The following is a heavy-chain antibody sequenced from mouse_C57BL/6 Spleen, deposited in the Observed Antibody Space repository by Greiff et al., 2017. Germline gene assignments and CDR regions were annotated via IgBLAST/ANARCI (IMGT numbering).Heavy chain of an antibody. J-gene: IGHJ3*01. Sequence: EVKLMESGGGLVKPGGSLKLSCAASGFTFSDYGMHWVRQAPEKGLEWVAYISSGSSTIYYADTVKGRFTISRDNAKNTLFLQLTSLRSEATAKYYCAGPGGAWFAYRGQGDLGTVPA. V-gene: IGHV5-17*01. CDR2: ISSGSSTI. CDR1: GFTFSDYG. D-gene: IGHD4-1*01. CDR3: AGPGGAWFAY.